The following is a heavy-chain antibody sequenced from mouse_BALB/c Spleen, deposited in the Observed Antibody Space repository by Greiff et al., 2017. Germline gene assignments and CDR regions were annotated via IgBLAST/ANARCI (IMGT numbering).Heavy chain of an antibody. CDR3: ASYDGYYSGLYWYFDV. V-gene: IGHV2-9*02. D-gene: IGHD2-3*01. CDR1: GFSLTSYG. Sequence: QVQLKESGPGLVAPSQSLSITCTVSGFSLTSYGVHWVRQPPGKGLEWLGVIWAGGSTNYNSALMSRLSISKDNSKSQVFLKMNSLQTDDTAMYYGASYDGYYSGLYWYFDVWGAGTTVTVSS. J-gene: IGHJ1*01. CDR2: IWAGGST.